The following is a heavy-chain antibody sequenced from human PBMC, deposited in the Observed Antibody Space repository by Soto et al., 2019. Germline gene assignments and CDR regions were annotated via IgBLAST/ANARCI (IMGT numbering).Heavy chain of an antibody. Sequence: QVQLVESGGGVVQPGRSLRLSCVASGFTFSNYGMHWVRQAPGKGLEWLAVISNDGSNKNYADSVKGRFTIPRDNSKNMVYLQTNSLRAEDRAVYYCARYSSTTNFYYGMDVWGQGTTVTVSS. CDR2: ISNDGSNK. J-gene: IGHJ6*02. CDR1: GFTFSNYG. V-gene: IGHV3-30*03. CDR3: ARYSSTTNFYYGMDV. D-gene: IGHD6-13*01.